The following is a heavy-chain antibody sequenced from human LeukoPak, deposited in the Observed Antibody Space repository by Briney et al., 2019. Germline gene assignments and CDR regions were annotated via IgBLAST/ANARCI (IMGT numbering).Heavy chain of an antibody. CDR3: ATEWIDY. V-gene: IGHV3-48*02. J-gene: IGHJ4*02. CDR1: GFTFSSYS. Sequence: GGSLRLSCAASGFTFSSYSMNWVPQTPGKGLGWVSYISSSSSTIYYADSVKGRFTISRDNAKNSLYLQMNSLRDEYTGVYYCATEWIDYWGQGTLVTVSS. CDR2: ISSSSSTI.